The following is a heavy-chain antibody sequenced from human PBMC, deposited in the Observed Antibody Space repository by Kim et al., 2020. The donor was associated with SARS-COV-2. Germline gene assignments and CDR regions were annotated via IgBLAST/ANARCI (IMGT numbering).Heavy chain of an antibody. CDR3: AREYCSGGSCYYNYYGMDV. D-gene: IGHD2-15*01. CDR2: INTNTGNP. V-gene: IGHV7-4-1*02. CDR1: GYTFTSYV. J-gene: IGHJ6*04. Sequence: ASVKVSCKASGYTFTSYVMNWVRQAPGQGLEWMGWINTNTGNPTYAQGFTGRFVFSLDTSVSTAYLQISSLKAEDTAVYYCAREYCSGGSCYYNYYGMDVWGEGTTGPVSS.